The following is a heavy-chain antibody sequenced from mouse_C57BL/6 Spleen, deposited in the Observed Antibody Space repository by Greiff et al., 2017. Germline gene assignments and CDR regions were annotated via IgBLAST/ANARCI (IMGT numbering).Heavy chain of an antibody. Sequence: EVQGVESGGDLVKPGGSLKLSCAASGFTFSRYGMSWVRPTPDKRLEWVATISSGGSYTYYPDSVKGRLTISRDNAKNTLYLQMSSLKSEDTAMYYCARHYYGSSTWFAYWGQGTLVTVSA. D-gene: IGHD1-1*01. V-gene: IGHV5-6*01. CDR3: ARHYYGSSTWFAY. CDR2: ISSGGSYT. J-gene: IGHJ3*01. CDR1: GFTFSRYG.